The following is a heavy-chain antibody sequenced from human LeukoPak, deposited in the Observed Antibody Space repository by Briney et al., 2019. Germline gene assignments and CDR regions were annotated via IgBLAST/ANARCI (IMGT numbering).Heavy chain of an antibody. V-gene: IGHV3-48*01. CDR3: ARRFSGGSGL. CDR1: GFTFSGYG. CDR2: ISSHSGSI. J-gene: IGHJ4*02. D-gene: IGHD3-10*01. Sequence: GGSLRLSCAASGFTFSGYGMNWVRQAPGKGLEWVSYISSHSGSIYYADSVKGRFTISRDNAKNSLYPQMNSLRAEDTAVYYCARRFSGGSGLWGQGTLVTVSS.